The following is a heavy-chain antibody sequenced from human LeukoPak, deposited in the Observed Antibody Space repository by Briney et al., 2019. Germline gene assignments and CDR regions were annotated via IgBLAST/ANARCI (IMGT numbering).Heavy chain of an antibody. D-gene: IGHD2-15*01. CDR2: IIPILGIA. CDR1: GGTFSSYT. J-gene: IGHJ6*03. V-gene: IGHV1-69*04. Sequence: SVKVSCKASGGTFSSYTISWVRQAPGQGLEWMGRIIPILGIANYAQKFQGRVTITADKSTSTAYMELSSLRSEDTAVYYCARDRGYCSGGSCYSSGNYYYCMDVWGKGTTVTVSS. CDR3: ARDRGYCSGGSCYSSGNYYYCMDV.